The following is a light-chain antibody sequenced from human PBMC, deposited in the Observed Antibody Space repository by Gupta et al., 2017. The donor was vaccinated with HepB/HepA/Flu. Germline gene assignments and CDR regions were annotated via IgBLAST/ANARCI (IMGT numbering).Light chain of an antibody. CDR1: SLRSNY. V-gene: IGLV3-19*01. CDR3: NSRDSSGNHYV. CDR2: GKN. Sequence: SSELTQDPAVSVAFGQTVRNTCQGDSLRSNYASWYQQKPGQAPVLVIYGKNNRPSGIPDRFSGSSSGNTASLTITGAQAEDEADYYCNSRDSSGNHYVFGTGTKVTVL. J-gene: IGLJ1*01.